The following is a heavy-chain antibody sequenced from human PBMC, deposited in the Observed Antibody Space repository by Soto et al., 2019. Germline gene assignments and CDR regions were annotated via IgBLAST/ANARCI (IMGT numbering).Heavy chain of an antibody. V-gene: IGHV3-11*06. D-gene: IGHD6-6*01. J-gene: IGHJ5*02. Sequence: LRLSCAASGFTFSDYYMSWIRQAPGKGLEWVSYISSSSSYTNYADSVKGRFTISRDNAKNSLYLQMNSLRAEDTAVYYCARDGAARPRWFDPGAREPWSPSPQ. CDR2: ISSSSSYT. CDR3: ARDGAARPRWFDP. CDR1: GFTFSDYY.